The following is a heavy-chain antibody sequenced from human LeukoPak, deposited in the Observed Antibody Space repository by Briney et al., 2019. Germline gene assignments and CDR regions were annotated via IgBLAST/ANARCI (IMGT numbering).Heavy chain of an antibody. CDR1: GFTFSSYE. CDR3: VRDQGGAVSY. V-gene: IGHV3-48*03. J-gene: IGHJ4*02. D-gene: IGHD3-16*01. Sequence: GGSLRLSCAASGFTFSSYEMSWVRQAPGKGLEWVSYISSRGSTIYYADSVKGRFIISRDNAKSSLFLQMNSLRAEDTAVYYCVRDQGGAVSYWGQGTLVTVSS. CDR2: ISSRGSTI.